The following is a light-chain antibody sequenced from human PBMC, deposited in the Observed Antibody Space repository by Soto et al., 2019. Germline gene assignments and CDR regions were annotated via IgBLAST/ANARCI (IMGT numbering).Light chain of an antibody. CDR1: ISNIGNNY. Sequence: QSVLTQPSSVSGTPGQGVTISCSGSISNIGNNYVYWFQQLPGTAPKVLSNRNDQRPSGVPDRFAGSKSGTSASLAISGLRSEYEADYYCAAWDDTVRSYVFVTGTKLTVL. CDR3: AAWDDTVRSYV. V-gene: IGLV1-47*01. CDR2: RND. J-gene: IGLJ1*01.